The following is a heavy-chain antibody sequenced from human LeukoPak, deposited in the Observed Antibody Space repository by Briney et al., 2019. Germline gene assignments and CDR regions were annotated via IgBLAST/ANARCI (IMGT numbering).Heavy chain of an antibody. CDR1: GGSFRSYY. CDR2: IYYSGST. CDR3: ARAPREYSYGVTPEWYFDL. V-gene: IGHV4-59*01. D-gene: IGHD5-18*01. Sequence: PSETLSLTCAVYGGSFRSYYWSWIRQPPGKGLEWIGYIYYSGSTNYNPSLKSRVTISVDTSKNQFSLKLSSVTAADTAVYYCARAPREYSYGVTPEWYFDLWGRGTLVTVSS. J-gene: IGHJ2*01.